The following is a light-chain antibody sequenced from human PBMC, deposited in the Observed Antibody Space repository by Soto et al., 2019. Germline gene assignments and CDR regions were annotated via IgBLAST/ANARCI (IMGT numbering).Light chain of an antibody. J-gene: IGKJ3*01. CDR3: QHYDTSPSFT. CDR1: QRVRSSNY. Sequence: EIVLTQSPGTLSLSPGERATLSCRASQRVRSSNYLAWYQQKPGQAPRLLIYGASSRATGIPDRFSGSGSGTDFTLTISRLEPADFAVYYCQHYDTSPSFTFGPGTKVDFK. CDR2: GAS. V-gene: IGKV3-20*01.